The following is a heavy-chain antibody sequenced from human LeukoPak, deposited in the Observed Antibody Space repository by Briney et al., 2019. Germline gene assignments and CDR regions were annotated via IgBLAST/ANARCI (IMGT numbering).Heavy chain of an antibody. Sequence: GESLKISCKGSGYRFSTYWIAWVRQMPGRGLDWMGIIYPDDSDTRYSPSFQGQVTISADKSVSTAYLQWSSLKASDTAIYYCARPNITSYYDSRGYDGFDVWGQGTMVTVSS. CDR3: ARPNITSYYDSRGYDGFDV. CDR2: IYPDDSDT. J-gene: IGHJ3*01. V-gene: IGHV5-51*01. D-gene: IGHD3-22*01. CDR1: GYRFSTYW.